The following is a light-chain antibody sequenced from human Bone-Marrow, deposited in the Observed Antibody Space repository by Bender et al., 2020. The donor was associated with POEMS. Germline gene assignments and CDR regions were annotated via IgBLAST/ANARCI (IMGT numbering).Light chain of an antibody. CDR3: AAWDDSLNAYV. J-gene: IGLJ1*01. V-gene: IGLV1-44*01. CDR1: SSNIGAHA. Sequence: QSVLTQPPSASGTPGQRVTISCSGGSSNIGAHAVNWYQHLPGTAPKLLIYSSHRRPSEVPDRFSGSKSGTSASLAISGLLSEDEAAYYCAAWDDSLNAYVFGIGTKVTVL. CDR2: SSH.